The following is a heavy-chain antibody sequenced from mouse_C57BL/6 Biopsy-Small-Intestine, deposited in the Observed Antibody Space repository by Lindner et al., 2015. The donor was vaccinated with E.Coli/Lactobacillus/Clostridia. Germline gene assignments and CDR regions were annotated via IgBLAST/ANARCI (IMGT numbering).Heavy chain of an antibody. CDR2: ISSGSNTI. Sequence: VQLQESGGALVKPGGSLKLSCAASGFTFSDYGMHWVRQAPEKGLEWVAHISSGSNTIYYADTVKGRFTISRDNAKNTLFLQMTSLRSEDTAMYYCATGNYGGDYFDYWGQGTALTVSS. CDR1: GFTFSDYG. D-gene: IGHD2-1*01. V-gene: IGHV5-17*01. J-gene: IGHJ2*01. CDR3: ATGNYGGDYFDY.